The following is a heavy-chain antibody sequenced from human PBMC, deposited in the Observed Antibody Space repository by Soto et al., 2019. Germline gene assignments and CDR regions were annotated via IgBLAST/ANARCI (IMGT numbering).Heavy chain of an antibody. CDR3: ARGDNYYDSSGYVDY. J-gene: IGHJ4*02. V-gene: IGHV1-18*04. CDR2: ISAYNGNT. D-gene: IGHD3-22*01. Sequence: ASVKVSCKASGYTFTSYGISWVRQAPGQGLEWMGWISAYNGNTNYAQKLRGRVTMTTDTSTSTAYMELRSLRSDDTAVYYCARGDNYYDSSGYVDYWGQGTLVTVSS. CDR1: GYTFTSYG.